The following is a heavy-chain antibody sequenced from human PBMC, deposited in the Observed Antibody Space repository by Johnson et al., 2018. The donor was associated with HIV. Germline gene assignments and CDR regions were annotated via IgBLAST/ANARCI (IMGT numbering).Heavy chain of an antibody. CDR1: GFTFSSYA. D-gene: IGHD6-19*01. V-gene: IGHV3-30-3*01. CDR2: ISYDGSNK. Sequence: QVQLVESGGGVVQPGRSLRLSCAASGFTFSSYAMHWVRQAPGKGLEWVAVISYDGSNKYYADSVKGRFTISRDNSKNTLYLQMNSLRAEDTAVYYCAREGSSGWYGGGDSLSAFDIWGQGIMVTVSS. CDR3: AREGSSGWYGGGDSLSAFDI. J-gene: IGHJ3*02.